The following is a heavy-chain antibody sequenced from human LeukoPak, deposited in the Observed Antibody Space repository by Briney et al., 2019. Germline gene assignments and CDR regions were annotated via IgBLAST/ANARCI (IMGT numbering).Heavy chain of an antibody. CDR1: GYNFISYW. V-gene: IGHV5-51*01. CDR2: IHPGDSDT. CDR3: ARGGKYTYGSSDY. D-gene: IGHD5-18*01. Sequence: GESLKISCKGSGYNFISYWIGWVRQMPGKGLEWMGIIHPGDSDTRYSPSFQGQVTMSADKSITTAYLQWSSLKASDTAMYYCARGGKYTYGSSDYWGQGTLVTVSS. J-gene: IGHJ4*02.